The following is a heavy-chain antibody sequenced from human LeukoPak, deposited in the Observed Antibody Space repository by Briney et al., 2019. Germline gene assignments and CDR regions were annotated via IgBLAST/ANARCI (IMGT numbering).Heavy chain of an antibody. J-gene: IGHJ6*02. CDR3: ARESGGGYVAKYYYYGMDV. V-gene: IGHV4-61*01. D-gene: IGHD2-15*01. CDR1: GGSISSSSYY. Sequence: PSETLSLTCTVSGGSISSSSYYWGWIRQPPGKGLEWIGYIYYSGSTNYNPSLKSRVTISVDTSKNQFSLKLSSVTAADTAVYYCARESGGGYVAKYYYYGMDVWGQGTTVTVSS. CDR2: IYYSGST.